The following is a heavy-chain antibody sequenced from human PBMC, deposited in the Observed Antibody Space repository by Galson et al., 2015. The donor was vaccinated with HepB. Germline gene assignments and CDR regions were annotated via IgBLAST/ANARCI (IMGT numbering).Heavy chain of an antibody. V-gene: IGHV1-3*01. Sequence: SVKVSCKASGYTFTSYAMHWVRQAPGQRLEWMGWINAGNGNTKYSQKFQGRVTITRDTSASTAYMELSSLRSEDTAVYYCARATRFLPPYYYYGMDVWGQGTTVTVSS. J-gene: IGHJ6*02. CDR3: ARATRFLPPYYYYGMDV. D-gene: IGHD3-3*01. CDR2: INAGNGNT. CDR1: GYTFTSYA.